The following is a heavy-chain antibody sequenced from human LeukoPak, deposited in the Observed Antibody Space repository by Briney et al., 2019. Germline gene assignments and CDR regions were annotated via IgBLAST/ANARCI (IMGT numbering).Heavy chain of an antibody. D-gene: IGHD5-18*01. CDR3: ASEGGRGYSYDNAFDI. J-gene: IGHJ3*02. CDR1: GFTFSSYG. V-gene: IGHV3-30*03. CDR2: ISYDGSNK. Sequence: PGGSLRLSCAASGFTFSSYGMHWVRQAPGKGLEWVAVISYDGSNKYYADSVKGRFTISRDNSKNTLYLQMNSLRAEDTAVYYCASEGGRGYSYDNAFDIWGQGTMVTVSS.